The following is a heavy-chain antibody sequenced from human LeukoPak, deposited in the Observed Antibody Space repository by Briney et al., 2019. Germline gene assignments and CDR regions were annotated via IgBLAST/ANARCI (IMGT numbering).Heavy chain of an antibody. Sequence: SQTLSLTCTVSGGSISSGDYYWSWIRQPPGTGLEWIGYIYYSGSTYYNPSLKSRVTISVDTSKNQSSLKLSSVTAADTAVYYCARAKSGYEFDYWGQGTLVTVSS. CDR3: ARAKSGYEFDY. V-gene: IGHV4-30-4*01. J-gene: IGHJ4*02. D-gene: IGHD5-12*01. CDR2: IYYSGST. CDR1: GGSISSGDYY.